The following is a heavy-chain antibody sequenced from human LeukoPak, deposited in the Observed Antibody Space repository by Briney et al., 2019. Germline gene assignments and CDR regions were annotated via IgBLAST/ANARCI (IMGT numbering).Heavy chain of an antibody. Sequence: GGSPRLSCAASGFTFSDYWMIWVRQAPGKGLEWVAKINPDGSIKSYVDSVKGRFTIFRDNAKNSLYLQMNSLRAEDSAVYFCARDPRWIFDYWGQGTLVIVSS. V-gene: IGHV3-7*04. CDR2: INPDGSIK. J-gene: IGHJ4*02. D-gene: IGHD2-2*03. CDR1: GFTFSDYW. CDR3: ARDPRWIFDY.